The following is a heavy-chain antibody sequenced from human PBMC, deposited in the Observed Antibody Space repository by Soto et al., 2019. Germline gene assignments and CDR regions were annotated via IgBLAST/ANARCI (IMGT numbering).Heavy chain of an antibody. CDR2: ISGYNSNT. J-gene: IGHJ4*02. CDR1: GYTFTTYG. V-gene: IGHV1-18*01. Sequence: ASVKVSCKASGYTFTTYGISWVRQAPGQGLEWMGWISGYNSNTHYAQKVQGRVTMTTDTSTSTAYMELRSLGYDDTAVYYCARDGPGRRDGYNFDYWGQGTLVTVSS. CDR3: ARDGPGRRDGYNFDY. D-gene: IGHD5-12*01.